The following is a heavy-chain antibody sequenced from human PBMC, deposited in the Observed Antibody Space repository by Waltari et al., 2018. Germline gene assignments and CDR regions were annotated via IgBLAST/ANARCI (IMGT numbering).Heavy chain of an antibody. CDR1: GFTFLPYA. V-gene: IGHV3-23*03. D-gene: IGHD4-17*01. CDR2: LYSDGTT. Sequence: EVQLLESGGGSVQPGGSLRLSWAASGFTFLPYAMTWVRQAPGKGLECVSLLYSDGTTYYADSVKGRFSVSRDNSKNTLYLQMNSLRVEDTAIYYCANRGLDYGDQGKDYWGQGTLVTVSS. CDR3: ANRGLDYGDQGKDY. J-gene: IGHJ4*02.